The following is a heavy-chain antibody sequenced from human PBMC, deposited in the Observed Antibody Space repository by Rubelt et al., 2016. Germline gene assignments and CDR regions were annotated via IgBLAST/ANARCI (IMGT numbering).Heavy chain of an antibody. Sequence: EVHLVESGGGLVQPGGSLRLSCAASGFTFSDHYMDWVRQAPGKGLEWVANIKEDGSEQYYVGSVRGRFTISRDNANKALFLQMNSLRAEDTAIYYCARAIRRNCGGDYYGQGTLVTVAS. D-gene: IGHD2-21*01. V-gene: IGHV3-7*01. CDR1: GFTFSDHY. J-gene: IGHJ4*02. CDR3: ARAIRRNCGGDY. CDR2: IKEDGSEQ.